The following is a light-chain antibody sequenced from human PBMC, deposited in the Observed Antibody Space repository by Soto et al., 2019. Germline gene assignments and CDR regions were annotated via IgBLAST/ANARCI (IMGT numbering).Light chain of an antibody. CDR3: QQYGSPPGT. Sequence: EIVLTQSPGTLSSSPGERATLSCRASQTVTSNYLAWYQQKPGQAPRLLFFGASIRATGLPDRFSGGGSGTYFTPTISRLEPEDFAVYYCQQYGSPPGTFAQGTKVEAK. J-gene: IGKJ1*01. CDR2: GAS. V-gene: IGKV3-20*01. CDR1: QTVTSNY.